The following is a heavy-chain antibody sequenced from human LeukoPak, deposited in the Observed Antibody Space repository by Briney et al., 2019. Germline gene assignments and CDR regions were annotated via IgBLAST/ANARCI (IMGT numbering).Heavy chain of an antibody. D-gene: IGHD1-26*01. CDR3: VRGDLVGALGWFDP. V-gene: IGHV1-69*05. J-gene: IGHJ5*02. CDR1: GGTFSSYA. CDR2: IIPIFGTA. Sequence: SVKVSCKASGGTFSSYAISWVRQAPGQGLEWMGRIIPIFGTANYAQKFQGRVTITTDESTSTAYMELSSLRSEDTAVYYCVRGDLVGALGWFDPWGQGTLVTVSS.